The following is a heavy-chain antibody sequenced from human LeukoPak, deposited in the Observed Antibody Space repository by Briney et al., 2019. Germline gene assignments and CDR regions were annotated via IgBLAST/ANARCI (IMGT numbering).Heavy chain of an antibody. CDR1: GGSISSGGYY. CDR3: ARASRLLSYYYYGMDV. V-gene: IGHV4-31*03. CDR2: IYYSGST. Sequence: PSETLSLTCTVSGGSISSGGYYWSWIRQHPGKGLEWIGYIYYSGSTYYNPSLKSRVTISVDTSKNQFSLKLSSVTAADTAVYYCARASRLLSYYYYGMDVWAQGTTVTVSS. D-gene: IGHD2-21*01. J-gene: IGHJ6*02.